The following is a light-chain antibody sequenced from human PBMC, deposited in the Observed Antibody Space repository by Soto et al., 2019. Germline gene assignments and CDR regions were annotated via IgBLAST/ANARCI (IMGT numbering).Light chain of an antibody. J-gene: IGLJ1*01. V-gene: IGLV2-8*01. CDR1: SSDVGGYNY. CDR3: SSYVGTNSYV. Sequence: QSVLTQPPSASGSPGQSVTISRTGTSSDVGGYNYVSWYQQHPGKAPKLIIYDVNKRPSGVPDRFSGSKSGNTAALTVSGLQAEDEADYYCSSYVGTNSYVFGTGTRSPS. CDR2: DVN.